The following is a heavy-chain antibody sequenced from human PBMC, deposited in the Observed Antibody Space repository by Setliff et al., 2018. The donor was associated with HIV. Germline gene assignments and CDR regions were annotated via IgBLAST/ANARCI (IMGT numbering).Heavy chain of an antibody. J-gene: IGHJ6*03. D-gene: IGHD3-22*01. CDR3: AARPGVDSSAYYDYYYMDV. CDR1: GFTFISSA. V-gene: IGHV1-58*02. Sequence: SVKVSCKASGFTFISSAMQWVRQARGRRLEWTGWIVVGSGNTNYAQKFQERVTITRDMSTRTTYMELSNLRSEDTAVYYCAARPGVDSSAYYDYYYMDVWGKGTTVTVSS. CDR2: IVVGSGNT.